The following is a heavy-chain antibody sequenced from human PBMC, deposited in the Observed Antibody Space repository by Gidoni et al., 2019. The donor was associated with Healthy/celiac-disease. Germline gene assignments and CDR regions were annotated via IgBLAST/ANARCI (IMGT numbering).Heavy chain of an antibody. J-gene: IGHJ6*02. Sequence: QVQLVASGGGVVQSGRSLRLSCAASGFTFSSYAMHWVRPAPGKGLEWVAVISYDGSNKYYADSVKGRFTISRDNSKNTLYLQMNSLRAEDTSVYYCARDRQVWQWLVRGWSYYYYGMDVWGQGTTVTVSS. CDR1: GFTFSSYA. CDR2: ISYDGSNK. CDR3: ARDRQVWQWLVRGWSYYYYGMDV. V-gene: IGHV3-30-3*01. D-gene: IGHD6-19*01.